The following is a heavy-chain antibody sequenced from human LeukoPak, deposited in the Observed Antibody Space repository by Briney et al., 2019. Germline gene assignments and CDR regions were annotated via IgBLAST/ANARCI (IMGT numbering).Heavy chain of an antibody. V-gene: IGHV3-11*04. CDR3: ARSPRYCSGGSCYGSKFDY. J-gene: IGHJ4*02. CDR1: GFTFSDYY. D-gene: IGHD2-15*01. CDR2: ISSSGSTI. Sequence: GGSLRLSCAASGFTFSDYYMSWIRQAPGKGLEWVSYISSSGSTIYYADSVKGRFTISRDNAKNSLYLQMNSLRAEDTAVYYCARSPRYCSGGSCYGSKFDYWGQGTLVTVSS.